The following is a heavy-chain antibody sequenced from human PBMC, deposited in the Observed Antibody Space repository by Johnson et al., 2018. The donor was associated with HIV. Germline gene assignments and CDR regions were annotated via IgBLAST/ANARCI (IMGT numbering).Heavy chain of an antibody. CDR2: IKQDGSEK. CDR1: GFTFSSYW. CDR3: ARISGWYSPAFDI. J-gene: IGHJ3*02. V-gene: IGHV3-7*04. D-gene: IGHD6-19*01. Sequence: VQLVESGGGLVQPGGSLRLSCGASGFTFSSYWMSWVRQAPGKGLEWVANIKQDGSEKYYVDSVKGRFTISRDNAKNSLYLQMNSLRVEDTAVYYCARISGWYSPAFDIWGQGTMVTVSS.